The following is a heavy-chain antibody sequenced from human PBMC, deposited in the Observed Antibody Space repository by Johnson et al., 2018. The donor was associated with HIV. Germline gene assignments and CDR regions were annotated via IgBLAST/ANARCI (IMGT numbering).Heavy chain of an antibody. CDR2: IGTAGDT. D-gene: IGHD1-26*01. Sequence: VQLVESGGGLVQPGGSLRLSCAASGFTFSSYDMHWVRQATGKGLEWVSAIGTAGDTYYPGSVKGRFTISRDNSKNTLYLQMNSLRAEDTAVYYCARTSGSYYERDAFDIWGQGTMVTVSS. J-gene: IGHJ3*02. CDR1: GFTFSSYD. V-gene: IGHV3-13*01. CDR3: ARTSGSYYERDAFDI.